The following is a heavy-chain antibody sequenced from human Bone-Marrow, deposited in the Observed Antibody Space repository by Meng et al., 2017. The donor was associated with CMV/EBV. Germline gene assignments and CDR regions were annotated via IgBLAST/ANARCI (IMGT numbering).Heavy chain of an antibody. V-gene: IGHV4-4*07. CDR1: GGSISSYY. CDR3: ARETHYYDSSGYYPFDY. CDR2: IYTSGST. J-gene: IGHJ4*02. Sequence: SETLSLTCTVSGGSISSYYWSWIRQPAGKGLEWIGRIYTSGSTNYNPSLKSRVTMSVDTSKNQFSLKLSSVTAADTAVYYCARETHYYDSSGYYPFDYWGQGTLVTVSS. D-gene: IGHD3-22*01.